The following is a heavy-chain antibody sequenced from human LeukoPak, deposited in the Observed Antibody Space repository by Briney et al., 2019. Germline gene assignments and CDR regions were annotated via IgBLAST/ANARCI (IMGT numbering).Heavy chain of an antibody. CDR1: GFTFSSSA. Sequence: GGSLRLSCAASGFTFSSSAMSWVRQAPGKGLEWVSSINAGGSTTFYAASVKGRFTISRDNSKNTLYLQMNSLRAEDTAVYYCAKDLRGSYYAEDYWGQGTLVTVSS. D-gene: IGHD1-26*01. J-gene: IGHJ4*02. CDR3: AKDLRGSYYAEDY. V-gene: IGHV3-23*01. CDR2: INAGGSTT.